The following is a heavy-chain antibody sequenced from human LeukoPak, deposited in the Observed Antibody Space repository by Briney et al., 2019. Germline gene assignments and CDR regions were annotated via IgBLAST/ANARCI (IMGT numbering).Heavy chain of an antibody. J-gene: IGHJ4*02. CDR2: IYYSGST. CDR1: GGSISSYY. D-gene: IGHD3-10*01. V-gene: IGHV4-59*08. Sequence: SETLSLTCTVSGGSISSYYWSWIRQPPGKGLEWIGYIYYSGSTNYNPSLKSRVTISVDTSKNQFSLKLSSVTAADTAVYYCASSWIGSGSLQTLDYWGQGTLVTVSS. CDR3: ASSWIGSGSLQTLDY.